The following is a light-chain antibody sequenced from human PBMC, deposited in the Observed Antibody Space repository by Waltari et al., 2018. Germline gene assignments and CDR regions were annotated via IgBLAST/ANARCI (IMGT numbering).Light chain of an antibody. J-gene: IGLJ3*02. Sequence: QSALTQPASVSESPGQSITISCTGTSSDVGGYNYVSWYQQHIGKAPKLMIYDVSKRSSGVSNRFSGSKSGNTASLTISGLQAEDEADYYCSSYTSSSTWVFGGGTKLTVL. CDR3: SSYTSSSTWV. CDR2: DVS. CDR1: SSDVGGYNY. V-gene: IGLV2-14*01.